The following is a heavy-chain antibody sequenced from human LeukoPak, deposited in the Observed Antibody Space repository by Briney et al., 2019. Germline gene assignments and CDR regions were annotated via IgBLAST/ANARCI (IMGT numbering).Heavy chain of an antibody. CDR3: ASHPPFSKRGYFDY. CDR1: GGSISSSSYY. D-gene: IGHD3-3*01. Sequence: KPSQTLSLTCTVSGGSISSSSYYWAWIRQPPGKGLEWVGSIYYSGSTYYNPSLKSRVTISVDTSKNQFSLKLSSVTAADTAVYHCASHPPFSKRGYFDYWGQGSLVTVSS. V-gene: IGHV4-39*01. J-gene: IGHJ4*02. CDR2: IYYSGST.